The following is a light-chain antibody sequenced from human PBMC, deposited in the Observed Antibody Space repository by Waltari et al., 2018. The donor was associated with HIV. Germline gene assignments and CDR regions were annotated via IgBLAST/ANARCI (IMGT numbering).Light chain of an antibody. CDR3: GTWDSSVSAGV. J-gene: IGLJ2*01. CDR2: DNN. CDR1: TSNIGKHF. Sequence: QSVFTQPPSVSAAPAQKVTFSCSGSTSNIGKHFVSWYQQLPEAAPKLIIYDNNKRPAGVPDRCSGSKSATSATLAITGLQTGDEADYYCGTWDSSVSAGVFGGGTKLTVL. V-gene: IGLV1-51*01.